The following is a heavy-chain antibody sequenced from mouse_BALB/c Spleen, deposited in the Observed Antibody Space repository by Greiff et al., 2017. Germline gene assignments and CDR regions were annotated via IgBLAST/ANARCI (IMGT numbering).Heavy chain of an antibody. CDR3: ARSVPVPWFAY. J-gene: IGHJ3*01. V-gene: IGHV3-2*02. CDR1: GYSITSDYA. Sequence: EVKLVESGPGLVKPSQSLSLTCTVTGYSITSDYAWNWIRQFPGNKLEWMGYISYSGSTSYNPSLKSRISITRDTSKNQFFLQLNSVTTEDTATYYCARSVPVPWFAYWGQGTLVTVSA. CDR2: ISYSGST.